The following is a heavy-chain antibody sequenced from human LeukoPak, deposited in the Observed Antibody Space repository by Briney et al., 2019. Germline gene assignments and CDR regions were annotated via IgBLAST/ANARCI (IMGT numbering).Heavy chain of an antibody. CDR3: SKDQTGDGFNAI. D-gene: IGHD5-24*01. CDR2: MSGSGDWT. CDR1: GFAFANFA. J-gene: IGHJ4*02. Sequence: GGSLRLSCAASGFAFANFAMSWVRQAPGKGLEWVSTMSGSGDWTYYADSARGRFAISRDNSKNTLYLHMADLRAEDTGVYYCSKDQTGDGFNAIWGQGTLGTVSS. V-gene: IGHV3-23*01.